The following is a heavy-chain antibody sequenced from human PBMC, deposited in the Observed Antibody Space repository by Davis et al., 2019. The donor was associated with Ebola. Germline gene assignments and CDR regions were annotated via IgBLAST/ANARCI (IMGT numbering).Heavy chain of an antibody. J-gene: IGHJ4*02. CDR1: GFTFSSYW. CDR3: ARSSYQPDY. D-gene: IGHD2-2*01. Sequence: GESLKISCAAFGFTFSSYWMHWVRQAPGKGLVWVSRINPDGSFTDYADSVKGRFSISRDSTSNTLYLQMNGLRAEDTAVYYCARSSYQPDYWGQGTLVTVSS. CDR2: INPDGSFT. V-gene: IGHV3-74*01.